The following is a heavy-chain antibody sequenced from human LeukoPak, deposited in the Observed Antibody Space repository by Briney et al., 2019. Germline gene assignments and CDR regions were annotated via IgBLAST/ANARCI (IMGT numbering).Heavy chain of an antibody. Sequence: SETLSLTCTVSGGSISSYYRSWIRQPPGKGLEWIGYIYYSGSTNYNPSLKSRVTISVDTSKNQFSLKLSSVTAADTAVYYCARYMVANQLLWGSDYYYYYMDVWGKGTTVTVSS. J-gene: IGHJ6*03. CDR3: ARYMVANQLLWGSDYYYYYMDV. D-gene: IGHD2-2*01. CDR2: IYYSGST. CDR1: GGSISSYY. V-gene: IGHV4-59*01.